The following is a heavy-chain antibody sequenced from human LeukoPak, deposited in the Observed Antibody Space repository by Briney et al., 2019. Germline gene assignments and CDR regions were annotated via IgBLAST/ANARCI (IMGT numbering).Heavy chain of an antibody. J-gene: IGHJ4*02. CDR2: ISSSGSKM. V-gene: IGHV3-21*01. CDR3: ARALEADY. Sequence: PGGSLRLSCAASGFAISSYTMNWVRLAPWKGLEWVSSISSSGSKMYYADSLKGRFTVSRDNAKNSLYLQMNSLRAEDTAVYYCARALEADYWGQGTLVTVSS. CDR1: GFAISSYT.